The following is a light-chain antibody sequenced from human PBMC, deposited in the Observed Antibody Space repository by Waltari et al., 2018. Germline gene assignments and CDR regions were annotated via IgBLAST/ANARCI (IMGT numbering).Light chain of an antibody. CDR3: QQYHSYSLT. J-gene: IGKJ4*01. Sequence: DIQMTQSPSTLSASVGDRVTITCRASQSISSWLAWYQQKPGKDPKLLIYKASTLESGVPSMFSGSGSGTEFTLTISSLQPDDFATYYCQQYHSYSLTFGGGTKVEIK. V-gene: IGKV1-5*03. CDR1: QSISSW. CDR2: KAS.